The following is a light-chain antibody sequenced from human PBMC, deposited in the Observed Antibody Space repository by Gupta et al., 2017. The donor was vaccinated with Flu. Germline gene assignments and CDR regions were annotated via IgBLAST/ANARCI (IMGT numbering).Light chain of an antibody. V-gene: IGKV1-5*03. CDR3: QQYGTYSYT. CDR2: EAS. Sequence: DIQMTQSPSTLSASVGDRVTITCRASQSISSWLAWYQQKPGKAPRLLIYEASNLEGGVPSRFSGSGSGTEFTLTITSLQPDDFATYHCQQYGTYSYTFGQGTKLEIK. J-gene: IGKJ2*01. CDR1: QSISSW.